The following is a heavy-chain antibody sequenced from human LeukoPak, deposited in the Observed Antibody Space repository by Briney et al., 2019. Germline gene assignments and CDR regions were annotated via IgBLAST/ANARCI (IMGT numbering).Heavy chain of an antibody. CDR1: GLTFSSYW. J-gene: IGHJ4*02. Sequence: AGGSLRLSCAASGLTFSSYWMSWVRQAPGKGLEWVSSISTSSSYIYYADSVKGRFTISRDNAKNSLYLQMNSLRADDTAVYYCARDFIGYSSPTHFDYWGQGTLVTVSS. V-gene: IGHV3-21*04. CDR2: ISTSSSYI. CDR3: ARDFIGYSSPTHFDY. D-gene: IGHD5-18*01.